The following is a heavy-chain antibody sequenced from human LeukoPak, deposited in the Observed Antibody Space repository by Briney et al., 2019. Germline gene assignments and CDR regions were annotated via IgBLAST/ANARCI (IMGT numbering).Heavy chain of an antibody. V-gene: IGHV1-18*01. CDR1: GYTFTSYG. CDR3: AREREETYGSGSYTFDH. Sequence: ASVKVSCKASGYTFTSYGISWVRQAPGQGLEWMGWISAYTGSTNYAQRFQGRVTMTTDTSTSTAYMELRSLRSDDTAVYYCAREREETYGSGSYTFDHWGQGTLVTVSS. D-gene: IGHD3-10*01. J-gene: IGHJ4*02. CDR2: ISAYTGST.